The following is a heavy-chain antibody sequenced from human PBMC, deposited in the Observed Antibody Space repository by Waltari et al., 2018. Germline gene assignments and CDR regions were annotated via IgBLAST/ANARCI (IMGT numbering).Heavy chain of an antibody. CDR2: INHSGSA. J-gene: IGHJ6*03. CDR3: ARLGVILGGYCSGGSCSTGRYYYYMDV. Sequence: QVQLQQWGAGLLKPSETLSLTCAVYGGSFSGYYWSWIRQPPGKGLEWIWEINHSGSANYNPSLKSRVTISVDTSKNQFSLKLSSVTAADTAVYYCARLGVILGGYCSGGSCSTGRYYYYMDVWGKGTTVTVSS. V-gene: IGHV4-34*01. D-gene: IGHD2-15*01. CDR1: GGSFSGYY.